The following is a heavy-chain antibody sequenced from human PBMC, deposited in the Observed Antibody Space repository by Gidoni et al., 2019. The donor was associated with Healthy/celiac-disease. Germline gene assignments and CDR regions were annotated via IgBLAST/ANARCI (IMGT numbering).Heavy chain of an antibody. D-gene: IGHD3-10*01. V-gene: IGHV4-38-2*02. CDR1: GYSISSGYY. Sequence: QVQLQESGPGLVKPSETLSLTCAVSGYSISSGYYWGWIRQPPGKGLEWIGCIYHSGSTYYNPSLKSRVTISVDTSKNQFSLKLSSVTAADTAVYYCAREKYYGSGSSPFDPWGQGTLVTVSS. CDR2: IYHSGST. CDR3: AREKYYGSGSSPFDP. J-gene: IGHJ5*02.